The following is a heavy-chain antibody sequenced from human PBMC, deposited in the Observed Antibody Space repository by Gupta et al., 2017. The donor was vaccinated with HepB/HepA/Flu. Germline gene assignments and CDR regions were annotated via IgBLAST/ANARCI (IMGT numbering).Heavy chain of an antibody. D-gene: IGHD6-19*01. CDR1: VYTLTELS. CDR2: CDPEDGEP. Sequence: QVQLVQSGAEVKKPGASVKVSCKVSVYTLTELSMHWVRQAPGKGLEWMGGCDPEDGEPIYAQKFQGKVTMTEDTSTDTAYMELSSLRSEDTAVYYCATXSXPSGWYPNKNYYYYYYMDVWGKGTTVTVSS. V-gene: IGHV1-24*01. J-gene: IGHJ6*03. CDR3: ATXSXPSGWYPNKNYYYYYYMDV.